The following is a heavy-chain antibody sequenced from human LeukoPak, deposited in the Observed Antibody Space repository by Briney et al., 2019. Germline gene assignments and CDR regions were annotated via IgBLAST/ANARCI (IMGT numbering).Heavy chain of an antibody. CDR3: ARRAIQWLQLWGYSDY. CDR2: IYYSGST. V-gene: IGHV4-39*07. CDR1: GGSISSSSYY. Sequence: SETLSLTCTVSGGSISSSSYYWGWIRQPPGKGLEWIGSIYYSGSTYYNPSLKSRVTISVDTSKNQFSLKLSSVTAADTAVYYCARRAIQWLQLWGYSDYWGQGTLVTVSS. J-gene: IGHJ4*02. D-gene: IGHD5-24*01.